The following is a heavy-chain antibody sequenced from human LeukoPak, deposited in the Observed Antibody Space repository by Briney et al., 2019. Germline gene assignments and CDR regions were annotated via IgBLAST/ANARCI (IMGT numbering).Heavy chain of an antibody. D-gene: IGHD3-22*01. CDR1: GGSFSGYY. CDR2: INHGGST. Sequence: SETLSLTCAVYGGSFSGYYWSWIRQPPGKGLEWIGEINHGGSTNYNPSLKSRVTISVDTSKNQFSLKLSSVTAADTAVYYCARGRDSSGSSYDAFDIWGQGTMVTVSS. J-gene: IGHJ3*02. CDR3: ARGRDSSGSSYDAFDI. V-gene: IGHV4-34*01.